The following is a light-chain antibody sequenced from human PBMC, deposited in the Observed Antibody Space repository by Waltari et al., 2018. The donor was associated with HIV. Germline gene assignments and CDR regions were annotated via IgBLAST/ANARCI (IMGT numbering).Light chain of an antibody. Sequence: QPVFTQPPSASGTPVQTVVLSCSWCASNVGSHPVSLYQQVPGTAPKLLIYRCSQRPSGVPDRFSGSQSGTSASLIISGLRSQDEAVYYCASWDVARTGRWVFGGGTKVTVL. CDR1: ASNVGSHP. CDR3: ASWDVARTGRWV. CDR2: RCS. J-gene: IGLJ3*02. V-gene: IGLV1-47*01.